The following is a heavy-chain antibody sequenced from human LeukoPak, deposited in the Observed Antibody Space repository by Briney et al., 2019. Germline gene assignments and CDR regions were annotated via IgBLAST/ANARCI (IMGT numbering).Heavy chain of an antibody. CDR3: ARDPPQYGSGSYPDY. V-gene: IGHV3-33*01. D-gene: IGHD3-10*01. CDR1: GFTFSSYG. J-gene: IGHJ4*02. Sequence: GGSLRPSCAASGFTFSSYGMHWVRQAPGKGLEWVAVIWYDGSNKYYADSVKGRFTISRDNSKNTLYLQMNSLRAEDTAVYYCARDPPQYGSGSYPDYWGQGTLVTVSS. CDR2: IWYDGSNK.